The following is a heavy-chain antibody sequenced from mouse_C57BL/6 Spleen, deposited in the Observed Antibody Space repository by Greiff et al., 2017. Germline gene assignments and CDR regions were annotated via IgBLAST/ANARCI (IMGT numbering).Heavy chain of an antibody. CDR2: ISNGGGST. D-gene: IGHD3-1*01. Sequence: EVKVVESGGGLVQPGGSLKLSCAASGFTFSDYYMYWVRQTPEKRLEWVAYISNGGGSTYYPDTVKGRFTISRDNAKNTLYLQMSRLKSEDTAMYYCARHRAGKGDYYAMDYWGQGTSVTVSS. J-gene: IGHJ4*01. CDR3: ARHRAGKGDYYAMDY. V-gene: IGHV5-12*01. CDR1: GFTFSDYY.